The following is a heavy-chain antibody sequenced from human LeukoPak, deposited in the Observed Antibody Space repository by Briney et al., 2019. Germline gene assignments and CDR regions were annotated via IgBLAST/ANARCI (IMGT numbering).Heavy chain of an antibody. J-gene: IGHJ4*02. Sequence: GGSLRLSCAASGFTFDDYGMNWVRQAPGKGLEWVSVIHNDGSTYYADSVKGRFTVSRDNPKNMLFLRMNSLRVEDTSVYFCASLARDYWGQGTLVSVSS. D-gene: IGHD3-3*02. CDR1: GFTFDDYG. V-gene: IGHV3-53*01. CDR2: IHNDGST. CDR3: ASLARDY.